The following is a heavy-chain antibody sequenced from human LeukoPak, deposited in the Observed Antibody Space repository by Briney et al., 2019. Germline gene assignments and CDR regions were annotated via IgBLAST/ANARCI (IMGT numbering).Heavy chain of an antibody. CDR3: ASWAYNFYYYYYMDV. V-gene: IGHV1-2*02. J-gene: IGHJ6*03. CDR1: GHIFSGYY. CDR2: INTNSGST. Sequence: ASMKVSCKASGHIFSGYYMHWVRQAPGQGLEWMAWINTNSGSTKYAQKFQGRVTLTWDTSSSTVYMELNSLRFDDTATYYCASWAYNFYYYYYMDVWGEGTTVTVSS. D-gene: IGHD1-1*01.